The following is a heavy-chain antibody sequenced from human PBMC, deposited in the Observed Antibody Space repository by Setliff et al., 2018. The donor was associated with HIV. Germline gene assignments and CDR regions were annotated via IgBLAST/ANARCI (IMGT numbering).Heavy chain of an antibody. V-gene: IGHV4-39*01. Sequence: PSETLSLTCTLAGGSISRSNYVWGWIRQSPGKGLEWIGSIYYSGTTYYHPSLKSRVTVSIDTSKNQFSLEMTSMTAADTAVYYCVRTGSSTSWGVYHYYYMDIWGKGTTVTVSS. D-gene: IGHD3-10*01. J-gene: IGHJ6*03. CDR2: IYYSGTT. CDR1: GGSISRSNYV. CDR3: VRTGSSTSWGVYHYYYMDI.